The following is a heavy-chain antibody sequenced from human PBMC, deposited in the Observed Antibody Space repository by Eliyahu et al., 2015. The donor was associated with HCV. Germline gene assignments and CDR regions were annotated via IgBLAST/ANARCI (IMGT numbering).Heavy chain of an antibody. CDR3: ARDPVAVTGPHDS. V-gene: IGHV3-21*06. Sequence: EVQLVESGGGLVKPGGSLRLSCAASGFXFSSSSMNWVRQAPGKGLEWVSSISSSSSYIYYADSVKGRFTISRDNAKNSLYLQMNSLRTEDTALYYCARDPVAVTGPHDSWGQGTLVTVSS. CDR1: GFXFSSSS. J-gene: IGHJ4*02. CDR2: ISSSSSYI. D-gene: IGHD2-21*02.